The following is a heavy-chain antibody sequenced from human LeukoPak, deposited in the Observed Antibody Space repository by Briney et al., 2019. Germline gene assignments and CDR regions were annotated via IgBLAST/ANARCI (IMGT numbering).Heavy chain of an antibody. CDR2: ISSSSSYI. V-gene: IGHV3-21*01. Sequence: GGSLRLSCADSGFNLSSYSMNWVRQAPGKGLEWVSSISSSSSYIYYADSAKGRFTISRDNAKNSLYLQMNSLRAEDTAVYYCARGTVSFFFFDYWGQGTLVTVSS. CDR3: ARGTVSFFFFDY. CDR1: GFNLSSYS. D-gene: IGHD2/OR15-2a*01. J-gene: IGHJ4*02.